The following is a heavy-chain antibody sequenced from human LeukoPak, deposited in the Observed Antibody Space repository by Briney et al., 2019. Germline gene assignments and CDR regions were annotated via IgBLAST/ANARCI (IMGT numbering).Heavy chain of an antibody. D-gene: IGHD7-27*01. CDR3: AREQTGDQNFDY. CDR1: GDSVSSNTAA. J-gene: IGHJ4*02. CDR2: TYYRSKWYN. V-gene: IGHV6-1*01. Sequence: SQTLSLTCAISGDSVSSNTAAWDWIRPSPWRGLEWLGRTYYRSKWYNNYAVSVKSVISINPDTSKNQFSLQLKAVTLEDTAVYYCAREQTGDQNFDYWGQGTLVTVSS.